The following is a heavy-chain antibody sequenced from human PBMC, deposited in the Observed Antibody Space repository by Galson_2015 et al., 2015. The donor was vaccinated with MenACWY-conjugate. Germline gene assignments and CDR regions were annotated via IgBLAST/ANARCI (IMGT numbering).Heavy chain of an antibody. Sequence: CAISGDSVSSNSAAWNWIRQSPSRGLEWLGRTYYRSKWYNDYAVSVKSRITINPDTSKNQFSLKLSSGTAADTAVYYCARGTGPRPYYYDSSGYRNGMDVWGQGTTVTVSS. D-gene: IGHD3-22*01. V-gene: IGHV6-1*01. J-gene: IGHJ6*02. CDR3: ARGTGPRPYYYDSSGYRNGMDV. CDR2: TYYRSKWYN. CDR1: GDSVSSNSAA.